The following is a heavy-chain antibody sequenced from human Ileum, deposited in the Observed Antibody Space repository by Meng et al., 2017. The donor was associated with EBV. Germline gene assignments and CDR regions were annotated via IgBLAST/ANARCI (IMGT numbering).Heavy chain of an antibody. J-gene: IGHJ4*02. CDR1: VDSVSSNSAA. V-gene: IGHV6-1*01. CDR3: ARDSSSSAYSPFDY. CDR2: TYYRSKWYN. D-gene: IGHD3-22*01. Sequence: QLQPPQSGPGLVQPSQTLSLTCAIAVDSVSSNSAAWNWIRQSPSRGLEWLGRTYYRSKWYNDYAVSVKSRITINPDTSKNQFSLQLNSVTPEDTAVYYCARDSSSSAYSPFDYWGQGTLVTVSS.